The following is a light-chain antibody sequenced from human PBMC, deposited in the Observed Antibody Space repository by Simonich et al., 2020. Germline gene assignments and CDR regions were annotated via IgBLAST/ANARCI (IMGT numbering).Light chain of an antibody. CDR3: QAWDSSTAVV. J-gene: IGLJ2*01. V-gene: IGLV3-1*01. CDR1: KLGDTY. CDR2: KDS. Sequence: SYELTQPPSVSVSPGQTASITCSGDKLGDTYACWYQQKPGQSPVLVIYKDSKRPSGIPERFSGSNSGNTATLTISGTQAMDEADYYCQAWDSSTAVVFGGGTKLTVL.